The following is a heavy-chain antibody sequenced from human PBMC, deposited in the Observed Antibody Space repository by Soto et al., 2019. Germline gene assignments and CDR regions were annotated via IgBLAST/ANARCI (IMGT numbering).Heavy chain of an antibody. CDR1: GFTFSSYW. CDR2: ISGSGGST. Sequence: GGSLRLSCAASGFTFSSYWTSWVRQAPGKGLEWVSAISGSGGSTYYADSVKGRFTISRDNSKNTLYLQMNSLRAEDTAVYYCAKDQEGGAAAGNFDYWGQGTLVTVSS. V-gene: IGHV3-23*01. D-gene: IGHD6-13*01. J-gene: IGHJ4*02. CDR3: AKDQEGGAAAGNFDY.